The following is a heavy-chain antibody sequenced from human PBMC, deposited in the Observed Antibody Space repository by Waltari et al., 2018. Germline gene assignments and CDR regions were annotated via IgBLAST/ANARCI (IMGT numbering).Heavy chain of an antibody. D-gene: IGHD6-19*01. J-gene: IGHJ6*02. Sequence: QVQLVQSGAEVKKTGASVKVSCKDSGYTFTSYHINWVRQDPGQGLEWMGWFNAPIGNSAFAEKFQRRVTMTRDTSINTAYMELSGLRSEDTAVYYCAREFRSAAGHLNGMDIWGQGTAVTVSS. CDR1: GYTFTSYH. CDR3: AREFRSAAGHLNGMDI. CDR2: FNAPIGNS. V-gene: IGHV1-8*01.